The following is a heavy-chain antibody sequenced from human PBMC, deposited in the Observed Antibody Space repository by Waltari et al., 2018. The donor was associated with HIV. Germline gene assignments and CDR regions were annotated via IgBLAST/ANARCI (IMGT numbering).Heavy chain of an antibody. J-gene: IGHJ4*02. CDR3: AATRYYYDSSGR. Sequence: EVQVVESGGGLVQPGGSLRLSCAAYVFNFSSYEMNWVRQAPGKGLEWLSYISDSGSTRYYADSVKGRFTISRDNAKNSLYLQMNSLRAEDTAVYYCAATRYYYDSSGRWGQGTLVTVSS. D-gene: IGHD3-22*01. V-gene: IGHV3-48*03. CDR1: VFNFSSYE. CDR2: ISDSGSTR.